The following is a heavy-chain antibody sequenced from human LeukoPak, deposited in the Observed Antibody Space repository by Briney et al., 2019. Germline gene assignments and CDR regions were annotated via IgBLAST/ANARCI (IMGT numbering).Heavy chain of an antibody. CDR1: GFTFSSYP. J-gene: IGHJ4*02. V-gene: IGHV3-23*01. D-gene: IGHD3-3*01. CDR3: AKDLSYDFWSGYYYDY. CDR2: ISGSGGST. Sequence: GGSLRLSWAASGFTFSSYPRSWVRQAPGKGREGVSAISGSGGSTYYADSVKGRFTISRDNSKNTLYLQMNSLRAEDTAVYYCAKDLSYDFWSGYYYDYWGQGTLVTVSS.